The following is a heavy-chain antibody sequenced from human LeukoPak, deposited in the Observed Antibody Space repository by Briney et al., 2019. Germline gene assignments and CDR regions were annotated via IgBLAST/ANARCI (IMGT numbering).Heavy chain of an antibody. CDR1: GYTFTSYY. V-gene: IGHV1-46*01. Sequence: GASVKVSCKASGYTFTSYYMHWVRQAPGQGLEWMGIINPSGGSTSYAQKFQGRVTMTRDTSTSTVYMELSSLRSEDTAVYYCARDRYYYDSSGYQPLDYWGQGTLVTVSS. CDR3: ARDRYYYDSSGYQPLDY. D-gene: IGHD3-22*01. CDR2: INPSGGST. J-gene: IGHJ4*02.